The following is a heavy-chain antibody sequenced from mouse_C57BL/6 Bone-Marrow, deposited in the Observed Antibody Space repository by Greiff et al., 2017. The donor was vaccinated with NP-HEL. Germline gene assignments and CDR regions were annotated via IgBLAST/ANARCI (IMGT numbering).Heavy chain of an antibody. CDR3: ARQGGSSYDY. CDR1: GFTFSSYG. V-gene: IGHV5-6*02. Sequence: DVKLVESGGDLVKPGGSLKLSCAASGFTFSSYGMSWVRQTPDKRLEWVATISSGGSYTYYPDSVKGRFTISRDNAKNTLYLQMSSLKSEDTVMYYCARQGGSSYDYWGQGTTLTVSS. J-gene: IGHJ2*01. D-gene: IGHD1-1*01. CDR2: ISSGGSYT.